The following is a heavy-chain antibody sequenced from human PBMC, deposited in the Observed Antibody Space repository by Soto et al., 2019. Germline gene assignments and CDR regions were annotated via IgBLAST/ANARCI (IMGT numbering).Heavy chain of an antibody. CDR3: SSGGSRDCSNGVCSFFYNHGLDV. J-gene: IGHJ6*02. Sequence: ASVKVSCKASGYSFTDYHIHWVRQAPGQGLEWLGRINPKSGGTSTAQKFQGWVTMTTDTSISTASMELTRPPSDDTAVYYFSSGGSRDCSNGVCSFFYNHGLDVWGQGTTVTVSS. CDR1: GYSFTDYH. V-gene: IGHV1-2*04. D-gene: IGHD2-8*01. CDR2: INPKSGGT.